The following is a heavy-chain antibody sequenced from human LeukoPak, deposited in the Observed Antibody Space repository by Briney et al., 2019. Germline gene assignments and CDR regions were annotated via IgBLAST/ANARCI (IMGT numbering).Heavy chain of an antibody. D-gene: IGHD6-13*01. CDR1: GFTFSTYW. CDR2: IKHDGSEK. V-gene: IGHV3-7*01. Sequence: PGGSLRLSCAASGFTFSTYWMSWVRQPPGKGLEWVANIKHDGSEKYFVDSVKDRFTISRDNAKNSLYLQMNSLRAEDTAAYYCARVGTAEGTLEDYWGQGTLVTVSS. CDR3: ARVGTAEGTLEDY. J-gene: IGHJ4*02.